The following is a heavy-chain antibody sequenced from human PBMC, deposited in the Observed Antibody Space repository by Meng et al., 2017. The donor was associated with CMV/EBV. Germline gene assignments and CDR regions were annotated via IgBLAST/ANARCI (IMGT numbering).Heavy chain of an antibody. CDR3: ARCVVVPAAHATPRIWFDP. V-gene: IGHV4-61*01. D-gene: IGHD2-2*01. Sequence: SETLSHTCTVSGGSVSSGSYYWSWIRQPPGKGLEWIGYIYYSGSTNYNPSLKSRVTISVDTSKNQFSLKLSSVTAADTAVYYCARCVVVPAAHATPRIWFDPWGQGTLVTVSS. J-gene: IGHJ5*02. CDR2: IYYSGST. CDR1: GGSVSSGSYY.